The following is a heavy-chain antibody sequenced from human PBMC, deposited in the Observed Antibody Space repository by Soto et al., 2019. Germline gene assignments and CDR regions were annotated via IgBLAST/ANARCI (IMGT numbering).Heavy chain of an antibody. CDR2: IDPSDSYT. CDR3: ASSFTSAAAGYYYGMDV. D-gene: IGHD6-13*01. V-gene: IGHV5-10-1*01. J-gene: IGHJ6*02. CDR1: GFSFTNYW. Sequence: GESLKISCKGSGFSFTNYWISWVRQMPGKGLEWKGRIDPSDSYTNYSPSFQGHVTISADKSISTAYLQWSSLKASDTAMYYCASSFTSAAAGYYYGMDVWGQGTTVTVSS.